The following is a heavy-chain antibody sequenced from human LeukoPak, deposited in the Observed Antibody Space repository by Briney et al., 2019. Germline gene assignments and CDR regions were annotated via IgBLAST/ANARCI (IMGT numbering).Heavy chain of an antibody. J-gene: IGHJ6*03. D-gene: IGHD3-22*01. CDR2: ISGSGGST. V-gene: IGHV3-23*01. CDR1: GFTFSSYA. Sequence: GGSLRLSCAASGFTFSSYAMSWVRQAPGKGLEWVSAISGSGGSTYYADSVKGRFTISRDNSKNSLYLQMNSLRAEDTALYYCAKDIYYDSSGYMDVWGKGTTVTVSS. CDR3: AKDIYYDSSGYMDV.